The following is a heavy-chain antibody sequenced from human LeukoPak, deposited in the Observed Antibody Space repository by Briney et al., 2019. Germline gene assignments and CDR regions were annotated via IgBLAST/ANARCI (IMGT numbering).Heavy chain of an antibody. V-gene: IGHV1-2*02. CDR2: INPKDHGT. CDR3: ARMKNPDKGSYCRDGGCYRGYKYYTLDV. J-gene: IGHJ6*02. Sequence: GASVKVSCKPSGYNFFDYSVHWVRQVPGQGLEWMGWINPKDHGTNYAQKFQGRVTMTSDTSAGTVYMELRSLRSDDSALYYCARMKNPDKGSYCRDGGCYRGYKYYTLDVWGQGTPVTVSS. D-gene: IGHD2-15*01. CDR1: GYNFFDYS.